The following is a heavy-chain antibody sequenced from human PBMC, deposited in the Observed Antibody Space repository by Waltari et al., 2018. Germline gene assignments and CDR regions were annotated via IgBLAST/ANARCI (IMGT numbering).Heavy chain of an antibody. D-gene: IGHD4-4*01. CDR3: ARGMATITDY. CDR2: IYYSGST. V-gene: IGHV4-59*08. J-gene: IGHJ4*02. Sequence: QVQLQESGPGLVKPSETLSLTCTVSGGSISSYYWSWIRQPPGKGLEWIGYIYYSGSTNYNPSLKSRVTISVDTSKNQFSLKLSSVTAADTAVYYCARGMATITDYWGQGTLVTVSS. CDR1: GGSISSYY.